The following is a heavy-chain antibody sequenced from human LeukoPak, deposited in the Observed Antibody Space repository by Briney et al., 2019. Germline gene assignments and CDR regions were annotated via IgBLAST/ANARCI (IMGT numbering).Heavy chain of an antibody. CDR3: ARDLSDDYSLDY. Sequence: GGSLRLSCAASGFTFSAYSMNWLRQAPGKGLEWVSSITISSSIIYYADSVKGRFTISRDNAKNSLFLQMNSLRAEDTAVYYCARDLSDDYSLDYWGQGTLVSVSS. CDR1: GFTFSAYS. CDR2: ITISSSII. J-gene: IGHJ4*02. V-gene: IGHV3-21*01. D-gene: IGHD3-16*01.